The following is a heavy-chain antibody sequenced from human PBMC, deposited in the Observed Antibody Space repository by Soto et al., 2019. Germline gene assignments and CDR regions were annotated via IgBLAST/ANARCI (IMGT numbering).Heavy chain of an antibody. CDR2: IYPGDSDT. CDR1: GYSLTNYW. Sequence: PGESLKISCKGSGYSLTNYWIGWVRQMPGKGLEWMGIIYPGDSDTRYSPSLKSRVTISADTSMNQFSLALTSVTAADTAMYYCARVSGSYYYGMDVWGQGTTVTVSS. D-gene: IGHD1-26*01. CDR3: ARVSGSYYYGMDV. V-gene: IGHV5-51*01. J-gene: IGHJ6*02.